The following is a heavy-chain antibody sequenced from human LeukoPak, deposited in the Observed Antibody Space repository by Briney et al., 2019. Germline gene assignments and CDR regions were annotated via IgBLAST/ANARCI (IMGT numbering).Heavy chain of an antibody. Sequence: SETLSLTCAVYGGSFSGYYWSWIRQPPGKGLEWIGEINHSGSTNYNPSLKSRVTISVDTSKNQFSLKLSSVTAADTAVYYCARFDWNYVSFDYWGEGILVTVSS. CDR2: INHSGST. D-gene: IGHD1-7*01. CDR3: ARFDWNYVSFDY. V-gene: IGHV4-34*01. CDR1: GGSFSGYY. J-gene: IGHJ4*02.